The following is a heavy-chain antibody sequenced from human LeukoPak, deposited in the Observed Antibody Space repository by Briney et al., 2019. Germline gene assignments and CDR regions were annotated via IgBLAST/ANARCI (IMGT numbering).Heavy chain of an antibody. J-gene: IGHJ5*02. CDR2: IYHSGSA. V-gene: IGHV4-59*11. CDR3: ARRWTTSDYYTVLDP. D-gene: IGHD3-3*01. CDR1: GGSITSHS. Sequence: SETLPLTCSVSGGSITSHSWSWIRQPPGKVLEWIGYIYHSGSADYNPSLKSRVAISIDTSKNQVSLKLRSVTAADTAVYYCARRWTTSDYYTVLDPWGQGTLVTVSS.